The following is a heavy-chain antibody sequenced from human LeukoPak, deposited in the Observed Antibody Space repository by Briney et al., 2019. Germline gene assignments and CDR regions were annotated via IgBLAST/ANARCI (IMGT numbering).Heavy chain of an antibody. V-gene: IGHV3-13*01. D-gene: IGHD5-24*01. Sequence: GGSLRLSCAASGFTFSNYDMHWVRQPTGKGLEWVSAIGTAGDTYYPGSVKGRFTISRENAKNSLYLQMNSLRAGDTAVYYCARLYLPATRFDYWGQGTLVTVSS. J-gene: IGHJ4*02. CDR2: IGTAGDT. CDR1: GFTFSNYD. CDR3: ARLYLPATRFDY.